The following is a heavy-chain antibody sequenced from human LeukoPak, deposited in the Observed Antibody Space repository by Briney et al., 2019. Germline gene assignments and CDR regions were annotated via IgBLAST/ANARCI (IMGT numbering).Heavy chain of an antibody. D-gene: IGHD6-13*01. CDR3: AKDLAAGTHWYFDL. CDR2: ISWNSGSI. Sequence: GRSLRLSCAASGFTFDDYAMHWVRQAPGKGLEWVSGISWNSGSIGYADSVKGRFTISRDNAKNSLYLQMNSLRAEDTALYYCAKDLAAGTHWYFDLWGRGTLVTVSS. V-gene: IGHV3-9*01. CDR1: GFTFDDYA. J-gene: IGHJ2*01.